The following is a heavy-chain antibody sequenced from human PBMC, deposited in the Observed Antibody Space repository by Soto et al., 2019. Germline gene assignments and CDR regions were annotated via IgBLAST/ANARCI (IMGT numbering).Heavy chain of an antibody. Sequence: PSETLSLTCTVSGGSISGHYWMWIRQPPGEGMEWIGYIFYSGSTTYNNNPSLKSRVSISVDTSKNQFYLSLSSVTAADTAVYYCARVGSSGWSPDYWGQGTLVTVSS. V-gene: IGHV4-59*11. CDR2: IFYSGSTTY. CDR1: GGSISGHY. CDR3: ARVGSSGWSPDY. D-gene: IGHD6-19*01. J-gene: IGHJ4*02.